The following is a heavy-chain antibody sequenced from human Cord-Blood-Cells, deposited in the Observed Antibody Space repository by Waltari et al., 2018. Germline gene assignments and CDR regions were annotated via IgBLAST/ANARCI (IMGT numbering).Heavy chain of an antibody. CDR3: ARFSGSFDD. J-gene: IGHJ4*02. V-gene: IGHV4-39*01. Sequence: QLQLQESGRGPVRASEALPLTCMFSDGSLRSSSYYWGWIRQPPGKGLEWIGSIYYSGSTYYNPSLKSRVTISVDTSKNQFALKLSSVTAADTAVYYCARFSGSFDDWGQGTLVTVSS. D-gene: IGHD1-26*01. CDR1: DGSLRSSSYY. CDR2: IYYSGST.